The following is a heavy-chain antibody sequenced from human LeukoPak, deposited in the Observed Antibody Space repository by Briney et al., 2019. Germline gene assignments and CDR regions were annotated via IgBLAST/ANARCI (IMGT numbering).Heavy chain of an antibody. CDR3: ARDCIVVVVAATLPDY. D-gene: IGHD2-15*01. J-gene: IGHJ4*02. Sequence: GGSLRLSCAASGYTLSSYAMHWVRQAPGKGLEWVAVISYDGSNKYYADSVKGRFTISRDNSKNTLYLQMNSLRAEDTAVYYCARDCIVVVVAATLPDYWGQGTLVTVSS. V-gene: IGHV3-30-3*01. CDR1: GYTLSSYA. CDR2: ISYDGSNK.